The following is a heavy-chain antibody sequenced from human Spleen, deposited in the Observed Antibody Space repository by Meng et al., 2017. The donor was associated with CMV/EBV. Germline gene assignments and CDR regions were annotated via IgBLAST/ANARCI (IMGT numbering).Heavy chain of an antibody. CDR2: ISHNSGVT. CDR3: TRACDILPPPNWFDP. CDR1: GYNFTCYY. Sequence: ASVKVFCKDSGYNFTCYYLHWVRQAPGQGLEWMGWISHNSGVTNIAHKFQGRVTLIRDTSITTAYMELTTLMSDGTAVYYCTRACDILPPPNWFDPWGQGTLVTVSS. J-gene: IGHJ5*02. V-gene: IGHV1-2*02. D-gene: IGHD2-21*02.